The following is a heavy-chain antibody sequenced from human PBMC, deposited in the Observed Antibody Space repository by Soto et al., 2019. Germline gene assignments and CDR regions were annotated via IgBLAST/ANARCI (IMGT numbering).Heavy chain of an antibody. Sequence: QITLKESGPTLVKPTQTLTLTCTFSGFSLSTNGVAVGCIRQPPGKALEWLALIYWDDDKRYKPSLNSRLTISNDTSENQLVLTMTNMDPVDTATYYCAHRRAVITGFDYWGQGTLVTVSS. J-gene: IGHJ4*02. CDR2: IYWDDDK. D-gene: IGHD3-16*01. CDR1: GFSLSTNGVA. V-gene: IGHV2-5*02. CDR3: AHRRAVITGFDY.